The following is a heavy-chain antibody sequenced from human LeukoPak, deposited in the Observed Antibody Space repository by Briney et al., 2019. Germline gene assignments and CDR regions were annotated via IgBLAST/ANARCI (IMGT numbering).Heavy chain of an antibody. J-gene: IGHJ4*02. V-gene: IGHV1-8*01. D-gene: IGHD2-8*01. Sequence: ASVKVSCKASGYTFTSYDINWVRQATGQGLEWMGWMNPNSGNTGYAQKFQGRVTMPRNTSITTAYMELSSLRSEDTAVYYCARPFQNGARDFDYWGQGTLVTVSS. CDR1: GYTFTSYD. CDR3: ARPFQNGARDFDY. CDR2: MNPNSGNT.